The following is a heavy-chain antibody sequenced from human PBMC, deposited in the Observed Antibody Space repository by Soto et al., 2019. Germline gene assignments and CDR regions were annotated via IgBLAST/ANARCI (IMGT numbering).Heavy chain of an antibody. D-gene: IGHD1-26*01. Sequence: ESVGGEVQPGRSLRLSCVASGFLFDTYGMHWVRQTPGKGLEWVAIISYDGSHKEYADSVKGRFAISRDNSENTLYLQMNNLGVEDTALYYCATSASSDHWGQGTQVTVSS. CDR1: GFLFDTYG. CDR2: ISYDGSHK. J-gene: IGHJ4*02. CDR3: ATSASSDH. V-gene: IGHV3-30*03.